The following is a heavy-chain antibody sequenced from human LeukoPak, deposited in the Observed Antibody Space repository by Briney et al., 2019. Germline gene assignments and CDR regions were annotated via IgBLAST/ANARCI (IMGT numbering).Heavy chain of an antibody. Sequence: ASVKVSCKVSGYTLTELSMHWVRQAPGKGLEWMGGFDPEDGETIYAQKFQGRVTMTEDTSTDTAYMELSSLRSEDTAVYYCARRRRFLEWLLSHDAFDIWGQGTMVTVSS. J-gene: IGHJ3*02. CDR1: GYTLTELS. CDR2: FDPEDGET. CDR3: ARRRRFLEWLLSHDAFDI. V-gene: IGHV1-24*01. D-gene: IGHD3-3*01.